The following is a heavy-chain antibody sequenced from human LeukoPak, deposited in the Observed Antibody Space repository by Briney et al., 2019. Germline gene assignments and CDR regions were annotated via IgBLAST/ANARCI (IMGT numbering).Heavy chain of an antibody. D-gene: IGHD3-22*01. CDR3: AKSSYYDSSGYYREYYFDY. Sequence: GGSLRLSCAASGFTFSSYAMSWVRQAPGKGLEWVSAISGGGGSTHYADSVKGRFTISRDNSKNTLYLQMSSLRAGDTAVYYCAKSSYYDSSGYYREYYFDYWGQGTLVTVSS. CDR1: GFTFSSYA. V-gene: IGHV3-23*01. J-gene: IGHJ4*02. CDR2: ISGGGGST.